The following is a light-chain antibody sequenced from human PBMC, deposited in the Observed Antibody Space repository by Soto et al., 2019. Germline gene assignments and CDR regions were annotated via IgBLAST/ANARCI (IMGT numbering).Light chain of an antibody. CDR3: QQYGSSPPYT. CDR1: QSVSSSY. Sequence: EIVLTQSPGTLSLSPGERATLSCRASQSVSSSYLAWYQQKPGQAPRLLIYGASGRATGIPDRFSGSGSGTDFTLTISRLEPEDVAVYYCQQYGSSPPYTFGQGTKLEIK. J-gene: IGKJ2*01. V-gene: IGKV3-20*01. CDR2: GAS.